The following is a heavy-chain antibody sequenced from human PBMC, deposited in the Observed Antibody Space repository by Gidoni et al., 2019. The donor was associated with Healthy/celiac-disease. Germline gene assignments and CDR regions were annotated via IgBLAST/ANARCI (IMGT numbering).Heavy chain of an antibody. Sequence: QGQLVESGGGWVMPGRARRLSCAASGFTFSDYYMSWIRQPPGEGLECVSYITTTSTYTNYADSVKCRFTISSDNSKHSLPLQMNILSAEDTAVYYCARVLEGRVDYWGQGTLVTVSS. CDR3: ARVLEGRVDY. J-gene: IGHJ4*02. V-gene: IGHV3-11*05. CDR2: ITTTSTYT. CDR1: GFTFSDYY.